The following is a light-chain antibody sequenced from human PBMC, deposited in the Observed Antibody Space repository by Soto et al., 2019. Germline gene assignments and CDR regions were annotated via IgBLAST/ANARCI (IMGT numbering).Light chain of an antibody. Sequence: EILLTQSRGTLSLSPGERATLSCRASQTIRNNYLSWYQQRPGQAPRLLIHGASGRATGIPDRFSGSGSATDFTLTISKLEPEDFAVYYCQQYGSPPYTFGQGTRLEI. J-gene: IGKJ2*01. CDR3: QQYGSPPYT. V-gene: IGKV3-20*01. CDR1: QTIRNNY. CDR2: GAS.